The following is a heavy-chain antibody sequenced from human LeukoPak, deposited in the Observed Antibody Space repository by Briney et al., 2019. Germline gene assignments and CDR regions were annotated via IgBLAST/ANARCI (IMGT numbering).Heavy chain of an antibody. J-gene: IGHJ6*02. CDR1: GGTFSSYA. V-gene: IGHV1-69*04. Sequence: SVKVSCKASGGTFSSYAISWVRQAPGQGLEWMGRIIPILGIANYAQKLQGSVTMTTDTSTSTAYMELRSLRSDDTAVYYCARDPGMAAVGMYYYYGMAVWGQGPTVTVSS. CDR2: IIPILGIA. CDR3: ARDPGMAAVGMYYYYGMAV. D-gene: IGHD6-13*01.